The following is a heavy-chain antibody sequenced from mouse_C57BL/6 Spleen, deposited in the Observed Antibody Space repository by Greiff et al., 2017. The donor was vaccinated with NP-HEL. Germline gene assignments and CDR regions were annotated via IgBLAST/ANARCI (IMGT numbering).Heavy chain of an antibody. CDR1: GYTFTSYW. Sequence: VQLQQSGAELVKPGASVKVSCKASGYTFTSYWMHWVKQRPGQGLEWIGRLHPSDSDTNYNQKFKGKATLTVDKSSSTAYMQLSSLTSEDSAVYYCAWLQDLYWYFDVWGTGTTVTVSS. D-gene: IGHD2-2*01. CDR3: AWLQDLYWYFDV. V-gene: IGHV1-74*01. J-gene: IGHJ1*03. CDR2: LHPSDSDT.